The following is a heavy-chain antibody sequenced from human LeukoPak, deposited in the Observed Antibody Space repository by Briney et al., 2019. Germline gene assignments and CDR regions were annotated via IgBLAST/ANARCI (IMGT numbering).Heavy chain of an antibody. D-gene: IGHD6-13*01. CDR3: AKDSIAAAGPWYFDL. CDR2: ISGSGGST. CDR1: GFTFSSYA. J-gene: IGHJ2*01. V-gene: IGHV3-23*01. Sequence: GSLRLSCAASGFTFSSYAMYWVRQAPGKGLEWVSAISGSGGSTYYADSVKGRFTISRDNSKNTLYLQMNSLRAEDTAVYYCAKDSIAAAGPWYFDLWGRGTLVTVSS.